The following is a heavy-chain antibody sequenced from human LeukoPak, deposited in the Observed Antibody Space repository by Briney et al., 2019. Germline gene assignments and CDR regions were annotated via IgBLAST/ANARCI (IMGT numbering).Heavy chain of an antibody. CDR2: IYYSGST. D-gene: IGHD4-17*01. J-gene: IGHJ3*02. V-gene: IGHV4-59*01. CDR1: GGSFSGYY. CDR3: ARATVVTHAFDI. Sequence: PSETLSLTCAVYGGSFSGYYWSWIRQPPGKGLEWIGYIYYSGSTNYNPSLKSRVTISVDTSKNQFSLKLSSVTAADTAVYYCARATVVTHAFDIWGQGTMVTVSS.